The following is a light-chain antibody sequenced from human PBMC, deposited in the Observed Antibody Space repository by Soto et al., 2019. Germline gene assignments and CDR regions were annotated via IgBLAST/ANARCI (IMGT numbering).Light chain of an antibody. CDR3: QQSYNTPTT. Sequence: DIVMTQSPDSLAVSLGERATINCKSRRIVLYNSNSKNYFAWYQQKPGKAPKLLISDASTLESGVPSRFSGSGSGTDFTLTISSLQPGDFATYYCQQSYNTPTTFGQGTKVAI. CDR2: DAS. V-gene: IGKV4-1*01. CDR1: RIVLYNSNSKNY. J-gene: IGKJ2*01.